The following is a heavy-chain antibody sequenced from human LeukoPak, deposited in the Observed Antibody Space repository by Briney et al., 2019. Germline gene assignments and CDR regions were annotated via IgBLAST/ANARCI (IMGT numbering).Heavy chain of an antibody. V-gene: IGHV3-30-3*01. CDR2: ISYDGSNK. Sequence: GRSLRLSCAASGFTFSSYAMHWVRQAPGKGLEWVAVISYDGSNKYYADSVKGRFTISRDNSKNTLYLQMNSLRAEDTAVYYCARDHRWSFDYWGQGTLVTVSS. D-gene: IGHD4-23*01. CDR1: GFTFSSYA. J-gene: IGHJ4*02. CDR3: ARDHRWSFDY.